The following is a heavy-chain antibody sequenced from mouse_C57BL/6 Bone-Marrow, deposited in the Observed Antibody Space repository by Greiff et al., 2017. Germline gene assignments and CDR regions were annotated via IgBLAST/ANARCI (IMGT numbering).Heavy chain of an antibody. V-gene: IGHV8-8*01. D-gene: IGHD1-1*01. CDR2: ICWDDAK. Sequence: QVTLKESGPGILQPSQTLSLTCSFSGFSLSTFGMGVGWIRHPSGKGLEWLAHICWDDAKYYNPALKSRPSIFKDTSKNQVFRKIDKVDTADTATYYGAQTLLLRFDYFAYWGQGTPLTVSA. CDR1: GFSLSTFGMG. J-gene: IGHJ2*01. CDR3: AQTLLLRFDYFAY.